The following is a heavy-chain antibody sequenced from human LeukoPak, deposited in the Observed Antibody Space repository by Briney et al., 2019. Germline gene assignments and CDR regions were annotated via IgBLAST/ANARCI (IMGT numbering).Heavy chain of an antibody. CDR3: ARGGSKWLPFDY. J-gene: IGHJ4*02. D-gene: IGHD5-12*01. CDR2: INGGNGET. CDR1: GYTFSAYV. Sequence: ASVKVSCKGSGYTFSAYVLHWVRQAPGQSLEWMGWINGGNGETRYSENFHGRVTITRDAAAKTSYMELSSLGPEDTAVYYCARGGSKWLPFDYWGQGTLVTVSS. V-gene: IGHV1-3*01.